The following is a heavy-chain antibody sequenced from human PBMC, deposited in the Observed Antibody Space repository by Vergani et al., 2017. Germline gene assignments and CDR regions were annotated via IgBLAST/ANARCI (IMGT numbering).Heavy chain of an antibody. V-gene: IGHV4-61*02. CDR2: VYTSGGT. CDR3: ARTLFGVGFDY. CDR1: GGPISSGSYY. Sequence: QVQLQESGPGLVKPSQTLSLTCTVSGGPISSGSYYWSWIRQPAGKGLEWIGRVYTSGGTNYNPSLKSRVTISVDTSKNQFSLKLSSVTAADTAVYYCARTLFGVGFDYWGQGTLVTVSS. J-gene: IGHJ4*02. D-gene: IGHD3-3*01.